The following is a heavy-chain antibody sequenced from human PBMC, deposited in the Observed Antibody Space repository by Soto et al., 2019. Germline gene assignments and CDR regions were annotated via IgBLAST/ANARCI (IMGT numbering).Heavy chain of an antibody. D-gene: IGHD3-22*01. CDR1: GGSISSGDYY. CDR2: IYYSGSP. J-gene: IGHJ5*02. Sequence: QVQLQESGPGLVKPSQTLSLTCTVSGGSISSGDYYWSWIRQPPGKGLEWIGYIYYSGSPYYNPSHKSRVTISVDTSKDQFSLKLSSVTAADTAVYYCVASGYRNWFDPWGQGTLVTVSS. V-gene: IGHV4-30-4*01. CDR3: VASGYRNWFDP.